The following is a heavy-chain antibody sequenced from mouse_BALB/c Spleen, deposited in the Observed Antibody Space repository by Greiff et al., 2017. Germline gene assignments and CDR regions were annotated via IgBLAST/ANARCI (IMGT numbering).Heavy chain of an antibody. CDR1: GFTFSSFG. J-gene: IGHJ3*01. V-gene: IGHV5-17*02. CDR2: ISSGSSTI. D-gene: IGHD1-1*01. Sequence: EVQGVESGGGLVQPGGSRKLSCAASGFTFSSFGMHWVRQAPEKGLEWVAYISSGSSTIYYADTVKGRFTISRDNPKNTLFLQMTSLRSEDTAMYYCARGDYGGFFAYWGQGTLVTVSA. CDR3: ARGDYGGFFAY.